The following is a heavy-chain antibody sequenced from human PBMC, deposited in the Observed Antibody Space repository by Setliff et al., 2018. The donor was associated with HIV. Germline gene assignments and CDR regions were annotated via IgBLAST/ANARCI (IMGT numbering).Heavy chain of an antibody. V-gene: IGHV4-39*01. CDR3: ARSLAYCSCGGWSSGNYYHIDD. CDR1: GGSVSSRDSF. CDR2: IYYSGST. J-gene: IGHJ6*03. Sequence: SETLSLTCTVSGGSVSSRDSFWGWIRQPPGKGLEWIWNIYYSGSTYYTPSLKSRVTISVDTSENQYSLKLNSLIAADTAVYYCARSLAYCSCGGWSSGNYYHIDDWGQGTTVTVSS. D-gene: IGHD2-15*01.